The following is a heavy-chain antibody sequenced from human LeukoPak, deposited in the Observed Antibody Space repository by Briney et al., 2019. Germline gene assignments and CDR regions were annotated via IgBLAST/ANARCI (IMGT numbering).Heavy chain of an antibody. Sequence: PGGSLRLSCAASGFTFNNYGMPWVRQAPGKGLEWVAFIRYDGSNKYYADSVKGRFTISRDNSKNTLYLQMNSLRAEDTAVYYCAKLLYWYIDLWGRGTLVTVSS. CDR1: GFTFNNYG. CDR3: AKLLYWYIDL. J-gene: IGHJ2*01. V-gene: IGHV3-30*02. D-gene: IGHD2-15*01. CDR2: IRYDGSNK.